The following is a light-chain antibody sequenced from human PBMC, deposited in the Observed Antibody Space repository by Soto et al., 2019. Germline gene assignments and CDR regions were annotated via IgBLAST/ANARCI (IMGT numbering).Light chain of an antibody. CDR3: SSYTRNNNFVL. Sequence: QSALTQPPSASGSPGQSVTISCTGTSSDVGGYNYVSWYQQHPGKAPKLIIYEVTKRPSGVPDRFSGSKPDNTASLTVSGLQAEDEADYYCSSYTRNNNFVLFGGGTKLTVL. CDR1: SSDVGGYNY. J-gene: IGLJ2*01. V-gene: IGLV2-8*01. CDR2: EVT.